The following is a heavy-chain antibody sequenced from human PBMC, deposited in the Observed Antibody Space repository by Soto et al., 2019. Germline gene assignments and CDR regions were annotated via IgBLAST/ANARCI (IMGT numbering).Heavy chain of an antibody. V-gene: IGHV3-21*01. CDR3: ARDPYYYDSSPDFDY. J-gene: IGHJ4*02. CDR1: GFTFSSYS. D-gene: IGHD3-22*01. CDR2: ISSSSSYI. Sequence: GGSLRLSCAASGFTFSSYSMNWVRQAPGKGLEWVSSISSSSSYIYYADSVKGRFTISRDNAKNSLYLQMNSLRAEDTAVYYCARDPYYYDSSPDFDYWGQGTLVTVSS.